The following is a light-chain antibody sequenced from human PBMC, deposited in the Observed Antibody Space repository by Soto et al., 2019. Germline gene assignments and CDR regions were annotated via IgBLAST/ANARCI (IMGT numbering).Light chain of an antibody. V-gene: IGLV2-14*03. J-gene: IGLJ2*01. Sequence: QSALTQPASVSGSPGQSITISCAGTISDIGNYNYVSWYQRHPGEAPKLMIYDVTIRPSGVSNRFSGSKSGNTASLTISGLQSEDEADYYCTSYTTYNTLLFGGGTKLTVL. CDR1: ISDIGNYNY. CDR3: TSYTTYNTLL. CDR2: DVT.